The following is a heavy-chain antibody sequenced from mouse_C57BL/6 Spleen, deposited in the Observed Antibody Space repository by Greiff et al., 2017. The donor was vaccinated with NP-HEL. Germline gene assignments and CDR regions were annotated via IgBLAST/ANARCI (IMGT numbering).Heavy chain of an antibody. V-gene: IGHV5-9-1*02. CDR2: ISSGGDYI. Sequence: EVKLVESGEGLVKPGGSLKLSCAASGFTFSSYAMSWVRQTPEKRLEWVAYISSGGDYIYYADTVKGRFTISRDNARNTLYLQMSSLKSEDTAMXYCTRDRYGSSPSNWYFDVWGTGTTVTVSS. J-gene: IGHJ1*03. D-gene: IGHD1-1*01. CDR1: GFTFSSYA. CDR3: TRDRYGSSPSNWYFDV.